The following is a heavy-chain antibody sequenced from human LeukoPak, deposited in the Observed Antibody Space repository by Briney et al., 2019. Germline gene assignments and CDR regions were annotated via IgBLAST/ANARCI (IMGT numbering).Heavy chain of an antibody. J-gene: IGHJ6*03. CDR2: IYYSGST. V-gene: IGHV4-59*01. D-gene: IGHD4-17*01. CDR1: GGSISSYY. CDR3: ARGLHRDYVAYFYYMDV. Sequence: PSKTLSLTCTVSGGSISSYYWSWIRQPPGKGLEWIGYIYYSGSTNYNPSLKSRVTISIDTSKNQFSLKLSSVTAADTAVYYCARGLHRDYVAYFYYMDVWGKGTTVTVSS.